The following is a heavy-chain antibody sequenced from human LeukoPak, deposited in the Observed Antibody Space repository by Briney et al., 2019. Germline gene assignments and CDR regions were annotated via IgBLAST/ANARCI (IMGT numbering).Heavy chain of an antibody. CDR1: GFTFSSYG. D-gene: IGHD3-10*01. J-gene: IGHJ6*04. CDR2: IWYDGSNK. V-gene: IGHV3-33*01. Sequence: GRSPRLSCAASGFTFSSYGMHWVRQAPGKGLEWVAVIWYDGSNKYYADSVKGRFTISRDNSKNTLYLQMNSLRAEDTAVYYCARDQSSGSYYYYYGMDVWGKGTTVTVSS. CDR3: ARDQSSGSYYYYYGMDV.